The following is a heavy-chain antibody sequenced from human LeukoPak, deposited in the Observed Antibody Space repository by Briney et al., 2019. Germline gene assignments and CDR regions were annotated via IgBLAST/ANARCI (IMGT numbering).Heavy chain of an antibody. D-gene: IGHD2-2*01. V-gene: IGHV1-69*13. CDR2: MIPIVGTA. J-gene: IGHJ5*02. Sequence: ASVKVSCXASGGTFSSYAISWVRQAPGQGLGWMGGMIPIVGTANYAQKFQGRVTITADESTSTAYMELSSLRSEDTAVYYCARGRYCSSTSCLNWFDPWGQGTLVTVSS. CDR3: ARGRYCSSTSCLNWFDP. CDR1: GGTFSSYA.